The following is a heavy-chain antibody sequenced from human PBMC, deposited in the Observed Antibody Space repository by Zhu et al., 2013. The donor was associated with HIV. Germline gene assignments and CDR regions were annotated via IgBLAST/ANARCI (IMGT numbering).Heavy chain of an antibody. D-gene: IGHD3-10*01. CDR3: AREPHDGSGSYGADY. V-gene: IGHV4-39*07. CDR1: GGSISSSSYY. Sequence: VQLQESGPGLVKPSETLSLTCTVSGGSISSSSYYWGWIRQPPGKGLEWIGSIYYSGSTYYNPSLKSRVTISVDTSKNQFSLKLSSVTAADTAVYYCAREPHDGSGSYGADYWGQGTLVTVSS. CDR2: IYYSGST. J-gene: IGHJ4*02.